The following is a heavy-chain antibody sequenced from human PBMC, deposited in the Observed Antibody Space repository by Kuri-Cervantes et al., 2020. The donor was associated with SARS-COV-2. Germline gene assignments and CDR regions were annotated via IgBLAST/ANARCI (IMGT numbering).Heavy chain of an antibody. J-gene: IGHJ5*02. V-gene: IGHV1-18*04. Sequence: ASVTVSCKDSGYTFTSYGISWVRQAPGQGLEWMGWISAYNGNTNYAQKLQGRVTMTTDTSTSTAYMELRSLRSDDTAVYYCARRYSGSYGSYWFDPWGQGTLVTVSS. CDR1: GYTFTSYG. CDR3: ARRYSGSYGSYWFDP. D-gene: IGHD1-26*01. CDR2: ISAYNGNT.